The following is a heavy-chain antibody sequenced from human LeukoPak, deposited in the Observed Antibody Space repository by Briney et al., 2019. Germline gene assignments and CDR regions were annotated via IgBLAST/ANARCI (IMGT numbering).Heavy chain of an antibody. J-gene: IGHJ4*02. CDR3: ARARSSGWYLNYFDY. V-gene: IGHV3-53*01. D-gene: IGHD6-19*01. CDR2: IYSGGST. CDR1: GFTVSSNY. Sequence: PGGSLRLSCAASGFTVSSNYMSWVRQAPGKGLEWVSVIYSGGSTYYADSVKGRFTISRDNSKNTLYLQMNSLRAEDTAVYYCARARSSGWYLNYFDYWGQGTLVTVSS.